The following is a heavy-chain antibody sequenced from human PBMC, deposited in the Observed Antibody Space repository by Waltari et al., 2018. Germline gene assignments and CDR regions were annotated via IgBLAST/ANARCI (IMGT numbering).Heavy chain of an antibody. J-gene: IGHJ6*02. Sequence: QMQLVRSGAEVKKSGASVRVSCKASQYTFTDYYINWMRQAPGQGLEWMGWIDPKNGGANYAQKFQGSVTMTRDTSTSTVYMELSRLTPGDTAVYYCARSSSVYGLDVWGQGTTVSVSS. V-gene: IGHV1-2*04. CDR3: ARSSSVYGLDV. CDR1: QYTFTDYY. D-gene: IGHD6-6*01. CDR2: IDPKNGGA.